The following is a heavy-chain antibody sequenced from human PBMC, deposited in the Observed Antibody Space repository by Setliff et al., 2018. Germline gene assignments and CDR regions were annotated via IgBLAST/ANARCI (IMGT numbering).Heavy chain of an antibody. Sequence: SETLSLTCNVSGASVSSHYWDWIRQPPGKGLEWIGFISYSGSTSYYNPSLKSRVIISVDTFRSQFSLQLTSVTAADTAIYYCARQGASGAPHYWGQGTLVTVSS. V-gene: IGHV4-59*08. CDR1: GASVSSHY. D-gene: IGHD6-13*01. CDR2: ISYSGSTS. CDR3: ARQGASGAPHY. J-gene: IGHJ4*02.